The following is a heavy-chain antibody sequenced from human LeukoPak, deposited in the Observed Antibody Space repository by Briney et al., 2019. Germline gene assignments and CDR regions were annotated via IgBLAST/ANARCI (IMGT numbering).Heavy chain of an antibody. CDR2: IYYSGST. CDR1: GGSISSYY. CDR3: ARAFVSSGVAWEYYFDY. D-gene: IGHD6-19*01. Sequence: SETLSLTCTVSGGSISSYYWSWIRQPPGKGLEWIGYIYYSGSTNYNPSLKSRVTIPVDTSKNQFSLKLSSVTAADTAVYYCARAFVSSGVAWEYYFDYWGQGTLVTVSS. V-gene: IGHV4-59*01. J-gene: IGHJ4*02.